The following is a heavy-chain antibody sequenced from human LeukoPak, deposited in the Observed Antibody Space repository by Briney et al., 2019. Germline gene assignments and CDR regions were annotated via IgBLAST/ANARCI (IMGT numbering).Heavy chain of an antibody. CDR1: GGSFSGYY. Sequence: PSETLSLTCAVYGGSFSGYYWSWIRQPPGKGLEWIGEINHSGSTNYNPSLKSRVTISVDTSKNQFSLKLSPVTAADTAVYYCASGDIVATMGGHYYYYGMDVWGQGTTVTVSS. J-gene: IGHJ6*02. D-gene: IGHD5-12*01. CDR3: ASGDIVATMGGHYYYYGMDV. CDR2: INHSGST. V-gene: IGHV4-34*01.